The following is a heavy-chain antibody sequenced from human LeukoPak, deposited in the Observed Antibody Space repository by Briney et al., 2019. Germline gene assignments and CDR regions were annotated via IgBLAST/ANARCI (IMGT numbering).Heavy chain of an antibody. Sequence: PGGFLRLSCAASGFTFSSYWMNWARQAPGKGLEWVASISHNGNVNYYVDSVKGRFTISRDNAKNSLYLQMSNLRAEDTAVYFCARGGGLDVWGQGATVTVSS. CDR1: GFTFSSYW. CDR3: ARGGGLDV. V-gene: IGHV3-7*03. CDR2: ISHNGNVN. J-gene: IGHJ6*02. D-gene: IGHD3-16*01.